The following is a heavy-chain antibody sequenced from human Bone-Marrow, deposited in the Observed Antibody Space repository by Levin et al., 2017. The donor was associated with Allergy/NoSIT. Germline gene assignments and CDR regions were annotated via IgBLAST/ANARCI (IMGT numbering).Heavy chain of an antibody. CDR3: ARANGVLPSTTTTSMDV. V-gene: IGHV3-33*01. J-gene: IGHJ6*03. CDR2: IWYDGNDK. Sequence: GGSLRLSCAASGFTFSSYAIHWVRQAPGKGLEWVALIWYDGNDKYFAGSVKGRFTISRDNSENTVDLQMNSLRVEDTSVYYCARANGVLPSTTTTSMDVWGKGTTVTVSS. CDR1: GFTFSSYA. D-gene: IGHD1-26*01.